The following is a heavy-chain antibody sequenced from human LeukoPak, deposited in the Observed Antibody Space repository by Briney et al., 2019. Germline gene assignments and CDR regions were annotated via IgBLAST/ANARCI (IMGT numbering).Heavy chain of an antibody. CDR1: GGSITSYY. D-gene: IGHD2-2*01. J-gene: IGHJ6*02. CDR2: ISYSGST. V-gene: IGHV4-59*08. Sequence: SETLSLTCTVSGGSITSYYWSWMRPGPGKGLEWIGYISYSGSTKEHPSLKSRVTISVDTSKNHFSLKLGSVTAADTAVYYCTRGVCTSTSCFAGDYGMDVWGQGTTVTVSS. CDR3: TRGVCTSTSCFAGDYGMDV.